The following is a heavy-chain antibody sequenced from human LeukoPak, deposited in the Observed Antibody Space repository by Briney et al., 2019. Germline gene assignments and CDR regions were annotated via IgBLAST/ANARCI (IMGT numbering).Heavy chain of an antibody. V-gene: IGHV1-2*02. J-gene: IGHJ4*02. D-gene: IGHD3-22*01. CDR2: INPNSGGT. Sequence: GASVKVSCKASGYTFTSYGISWVRQAPGQGLEWMGWINPNSGGTNYAQKFQGRVTMTRDTSISTAYMELSRLRSDDTAVYYCARGNLIRDSSGYYYRDYWGQGTLVTVSS. CDR3: ARGNLIRDSSGYYYRDY. CDR1: GYTFTSYG.